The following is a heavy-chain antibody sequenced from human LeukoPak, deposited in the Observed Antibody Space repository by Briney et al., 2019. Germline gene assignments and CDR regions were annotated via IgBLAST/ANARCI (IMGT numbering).Heavy chain of an antibody. D-gene: IGHD3-3*01. CDR2: ISSSSSYI. J-gene: IGHJ4*02. Sequence: GGSLRLSCAASGFTFSSYSMNWVRQAPGKGLEWVSSISSSSSYIYYADSVKGRFTISRDNAKNSLYLQMNSLRAEDTAVYYCAREGHTIFGVVILDYWGQGTLVTVSS. CDR1: GFTFSSYS. V-gene: IGHV3-21*01. CDR3: AREGHTIFGVVILDY.